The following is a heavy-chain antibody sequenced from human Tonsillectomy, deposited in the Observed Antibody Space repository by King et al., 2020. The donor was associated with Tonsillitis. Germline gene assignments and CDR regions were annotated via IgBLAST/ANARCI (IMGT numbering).Heavy chain of an antibody. Sequence: QLQESGPGLVKPSETLSLTCTVSGGSISSYYWSWIRQPAGKGLEWIGRIYTSGSTNYNPSLKSRVTISVDTSKNKFSLKLSSVTAADTAVYYCARDRGYYDSSGYYYFDYWGQGTLVTVSS. CDR1: GGSISSYY. D-gene: IGHD3-22*01. J-gene: IGHJ4*02. CDR2: IYTSGST. CDR3: ARDRGYYDSSGYYYFDY. V-gene: IGHV4-4*07.